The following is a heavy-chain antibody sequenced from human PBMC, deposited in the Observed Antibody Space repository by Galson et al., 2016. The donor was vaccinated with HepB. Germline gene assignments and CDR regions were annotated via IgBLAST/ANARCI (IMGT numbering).Heavy chain of an antibody. CDR3: ARDRGDGRRSRYHLNH. CDR1: GLSFQNYA. J-gene: IGHJ5*02. D-gene: IGHD3-16*01. V-gene: IGHV3-30*04. Sequence: SLRLSCAVSGLSFQNYAMHWVRQAPGKGLEWVAFTSYDGSLTYYADFVKGRFTISRDKSKSALYLQMDSLRAEDTALYYCARDRGDGRRSRYHLNHWGQGTLVTVSS. CDR2: TSYDGSLT.